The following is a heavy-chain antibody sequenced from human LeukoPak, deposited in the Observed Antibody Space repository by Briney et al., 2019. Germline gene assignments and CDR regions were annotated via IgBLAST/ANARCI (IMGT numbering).Heavy chain of an antibody. CDR1: GFTFSSSA. D-gene: IGHD6-13*01. Sequence: GGSLRLSCAASGFTFSSSAMSWVRQVPGKGLEWVSGISASGGSTSYADSVRGRFTISRDNSKNTLYVQMNSLRDEDTAVYYCAKDRVRFSSRVDAFDIWGRGTMVTVSS. J-gene: IGHJ3*02. CDR3: AKDRVRFSSRVDAFDI. V-gene: IGHV3-23*01. CDR2: ISASGGST.